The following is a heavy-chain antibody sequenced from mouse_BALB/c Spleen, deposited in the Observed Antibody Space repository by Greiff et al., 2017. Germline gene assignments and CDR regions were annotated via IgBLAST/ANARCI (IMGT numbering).Heavy chain of an antibody. CDR1: GYAFSSSW. Sequence: QVQLQQSGPELVKPGASVKISCKASGYAFSSSWMNWVKQRPGQGLEWIGRIYPGDGDTNYNGKFKGKATLTADKSSSTAYMQLSSLTSVDSAVYFCARYGIYYYAMDYWGQGTSVTVSS. CDR3: ARYGIYYYAMDY. J-gene: IGHJ4*01. CDR2: IYPGDGDT. V-gene: IGHV1-82*01. D-gene: IGHD2-1*01.